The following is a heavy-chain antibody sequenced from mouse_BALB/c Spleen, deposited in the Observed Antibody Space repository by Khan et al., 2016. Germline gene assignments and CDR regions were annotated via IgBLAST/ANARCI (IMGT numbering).Heavy chain of an antibody. J-gene: IGHJ3*01. V-gene: IGHV1-15*01. CDR3: TKPYNAWFDY. CDR1: GYSFTDYE. CDR2: IHPGSGGT. Sequence: QVQLQQSGPELVRPWASVNLSCKASGYSFTDYEMHWVRQTPVHGLQWIRGIHPGSGGTAYNQTFKGKATLTGDTSSSHAFLELSSLTSEDSAGYNSTKPYNAWFDYWIQGTLVTGAA.